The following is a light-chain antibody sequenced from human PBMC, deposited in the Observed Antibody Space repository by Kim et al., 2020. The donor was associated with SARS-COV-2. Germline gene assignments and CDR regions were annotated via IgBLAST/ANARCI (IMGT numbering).Light chain of an antibody. V-gene: IGLV2-14*03. J-gene: IGLJ2*01. CDR3: SSYTSSSTVV. CDR2: DVS. CDR1: SSDVGGNNY. Sequence: GHSITISCTRTSSDVGGNNYVSWYQQHPGKAPKLMIYDVSNRPSGVSNRFSGSKSGNTASLTISGLQAEDEADYYCSSYTSSSTVVFGGGTQLTVL.